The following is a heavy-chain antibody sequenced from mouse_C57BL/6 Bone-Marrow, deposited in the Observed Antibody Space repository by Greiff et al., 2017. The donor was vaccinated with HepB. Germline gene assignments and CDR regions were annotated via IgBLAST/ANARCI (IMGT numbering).Heavy chain of an antibody. Sequence: QVQLQQSGPGLVAPSQSLSITCTVSGFSLTSYAISWVRQPPGKGLEWLGVIWTGGGTNYNSALKSRLSISKDNSKSQVFLKMNSLQTDDTARYYCASQDDGVPFYYYAMDYWGQGTSVTVSS. CDR3: ASQDDGVPFYYYAMDY. J-gene: IGHJ4*01. CDR2: IWTGGGT. D-gene: IGHD2-12*01. CDR1: GFSLTSYA. V-gene: IGHV2-9-1*01.